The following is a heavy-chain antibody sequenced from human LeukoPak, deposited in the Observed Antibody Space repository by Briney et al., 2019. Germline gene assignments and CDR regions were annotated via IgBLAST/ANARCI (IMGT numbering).Heavy chain of an antibody. V-gene: IGHV3-30-3*01. J-gene: IGHJ4*02. CDR1: GFTFSDYA. D-gene: IGHD6-13*01. CDR3: ARDVSSSWFDY. CDR2: ISKDGSDK. Sequence: GSLRLSCAASGFTFSDYAMHWVRQAPGKGLEWVAVISKDGSDKYYPGSVRGRFTISRDNSKNTLYLQMNSLRAEDTAVYYCARDVSSSWFDYWGQGTLVTVSS.